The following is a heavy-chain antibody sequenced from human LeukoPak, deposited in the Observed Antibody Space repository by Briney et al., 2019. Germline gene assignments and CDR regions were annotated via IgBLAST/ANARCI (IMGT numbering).Heavy chain of an antibody. CDR3: ARDQRFGELSPPFGY. V-gene: IGHV3-7*01. J-gene: IGHJ4*02. Sequence: GGSLRLSCAASGFTFSSYWMSWVRQAPGKGLEWVANIKQDGSEKYYVDSVKGRFTISRDNAKNSLYLQMNSLRAEDTAVYYCARDQRFGELSPPFGYWGQGTLVTVSS. CDR2: IKQDGSEK. D-gene: IGHD3-10*01. CDR1: GFTFSSYW.